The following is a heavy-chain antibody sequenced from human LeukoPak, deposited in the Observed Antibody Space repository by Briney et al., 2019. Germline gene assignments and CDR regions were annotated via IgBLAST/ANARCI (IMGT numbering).Heavy chain of an antibody. CDR2: IDPSDSYT. CDR3: ARRDSSSWYAIRD. V-gene: IGHV5-10-1*01. D-gene: IGHD6-13*01. Sequence: GESLRISCNGSGYXFTSYWISWVRQMPGKGLEWMGRIDPSDSYTNYSPSFQGHVTISADKSISTAYLQWSSLKASDTAMYYCARRDSSSWYAIRDWGQGTLVTVSS. J-gene: IGHJ4*02. CDR1: GYXFTSYW.